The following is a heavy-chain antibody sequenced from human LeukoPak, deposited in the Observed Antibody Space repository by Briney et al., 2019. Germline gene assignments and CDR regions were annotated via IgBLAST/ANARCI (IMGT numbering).Heavy chain of an antibody. CDR3: ARGPGSLGSPNFDY. J-gene: IGHJ4*02. D-gene: IGHD3-3*02. CDR1: GGSFSGYY. Sequence: SETLSLTCAVYGGSFSGYYWSWIRQPPGKGLEWIGEINHSGNTTYNPSLKSRVTISVATSKNQFSLMLSSVTAADTAVYYCARGPGSLGSPNFDYWGQGTLVTVSS. CDR2: INHSGNT. V-gene: IGHV4-34*01.